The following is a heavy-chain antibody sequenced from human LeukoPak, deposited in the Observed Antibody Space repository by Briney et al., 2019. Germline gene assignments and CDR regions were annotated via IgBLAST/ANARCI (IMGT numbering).Heavy chain of an antibody. CDR3: AKNAGYSYGLYYFDY. J-gene: IGHJ4*02. Sequence: GGSLRLSCAASGFPFSSYAMSWVRQAPGKGLEWVSSIISSGGVTYYADSVKGRFTISRDNSKNTVYLRMDSLRAEDSAVYYCAKNAGYSYGLYYFDYWGQGALVTVSS. V-gene: IGHV3-23*01. D-gene: IGHD5-18*01. CDR1: GFPFSSYA. CDR2: IISSGGVT.